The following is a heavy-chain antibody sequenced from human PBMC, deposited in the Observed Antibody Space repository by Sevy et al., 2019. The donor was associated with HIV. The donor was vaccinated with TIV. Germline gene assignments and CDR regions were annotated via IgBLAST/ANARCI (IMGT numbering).Heavy chain of an antibody. CDR2: IRYDGSNK. Sequence: GGSLRLSCTASGFTFSSYEMNWVRQAPGKGLEWVAFIRYDGSNKYYPDSVKGRFTISRDNSKNTLYLQMNSLRPEDTAVYYCAKDPDRSSSWYDYWGQGTLVTVSS. D-gene: IGHD6-13*01. V-gene: IGHV3-30*02. J-gene: IGHJ4*02. CDR1: GFTFSSYE. CDR3: AKDPDRSSSWYDY.